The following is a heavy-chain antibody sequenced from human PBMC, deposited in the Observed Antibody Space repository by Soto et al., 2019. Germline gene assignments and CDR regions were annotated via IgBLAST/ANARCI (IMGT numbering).Heavy chain of an antibody. Sequence: ASGKVSCKASGVTFTGYYIHWVRQAPGQGVEWMGWIRSNDGDPKYSQKFQDRVTMTRDTSMNTVYMQLSRLRSDDTAVYYCARDERSYGEPPFDYWGQGALVTVSS. CDR1: GVTFTGYY. V-gene: IGHV1-2*02. J-gene: IGHJ4*02. CDR3: ARDERSYGEPPFDY. D-gene: IGHD3-16*01. CDR2: IRSNDGDP.